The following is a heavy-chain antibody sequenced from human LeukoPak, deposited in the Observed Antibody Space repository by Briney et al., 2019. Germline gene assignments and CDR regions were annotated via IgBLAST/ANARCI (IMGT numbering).Heavy chain of an antibody. CDR2: ISSISSYI. V-gene: IGHV3-21*01. D-gene: IGHD3-22*01. Sequence: GGSLRLSCAASGFTFSSYSMNWVRQAPGKGLEWVSSISSISSYIYYADSVKGRFTISRDNAKNSLYLQMNSVRAEDTAVYYCARGPSYYYDSSGYQAYFDYWGQGTLVTVSS. CDR3: ARGPSYYYDSSGYQAYFDY. J-gene: IGHJ4*02. CDR1: GFTFSSYS.